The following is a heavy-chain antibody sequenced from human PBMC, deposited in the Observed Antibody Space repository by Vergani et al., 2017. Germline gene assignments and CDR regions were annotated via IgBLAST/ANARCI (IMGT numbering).Heavy chain of an antibody. CDR3: ARPRCSSWYQVSWYFDL. CDR2: IYHSGGT. D-gene: IGHD6-13*01. CDR1: GYSISSGYY. Sequence: QVQLQESGPGLVKPSETLSLTCAVSGYSISSGYYWGWIRQPPGRGLEWIGSIYHSGGTYHNPSPKSRVTISVDTSKNQFSLKLSSVTAADTAVYYCARPRCSSWYQVSWYFDLWGRGTLVTVSS. J-gene: IGHJ2*01. V-gene: IGHV4-38-2*01.